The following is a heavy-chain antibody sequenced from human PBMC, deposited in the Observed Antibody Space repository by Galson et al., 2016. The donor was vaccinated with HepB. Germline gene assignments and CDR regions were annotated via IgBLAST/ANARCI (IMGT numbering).Heavy chain of an antibody. V-gene: IGHV3-23*01. CDR3: APEDQVIVLVVAANGMGV. CDR2: ISGTSGVT. Sequence: SLRLSCAASGFRFSSYAMSWVRQAPGKGLEWVSAISGTSGVTYYADSVRGRFTISRDNSKNTLYLQMNSLRAEDTAIYYCAPEDQVIVLVVAANGMGVWGLGTTVTVSS. D-gene: IGHD2-15*01. CDR1: GFRFSSYA. J-gene: IGHJ6*01.